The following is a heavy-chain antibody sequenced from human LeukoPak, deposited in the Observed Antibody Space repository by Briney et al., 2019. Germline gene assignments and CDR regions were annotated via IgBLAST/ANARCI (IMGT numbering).Heavy chain of an antibody. CDR1: GITFRIAW. V-gene: IGHV3-15*01. CDR2: IRSEDDAATT. J-gene: IGHJ3*01. D-gene: IGHD3-10*01. Sequence: PGGSLRLSCEASGITFRIAWMTWVRQAPGKGLEWVGRIRSEDDAATTDYAAPVKGRFTISRDDSKNTLYLQMDSLKTEDTAVYYCTTGYMHRGLTIDDAFDVWGLGTKVTVSP. CDR3: TTGYMHRGLTIDDAFDV.